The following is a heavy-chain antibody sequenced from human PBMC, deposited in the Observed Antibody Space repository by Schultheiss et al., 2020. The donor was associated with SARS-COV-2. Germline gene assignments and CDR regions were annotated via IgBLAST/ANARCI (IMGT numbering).Heavy chain of an antibody. CDR2: ISGSGGST. Sequence: GEERRLSCAASGFTFSNAWMSWVRQAPGKGLEWVSAISGSGGSTYYADSVKGRFTISRDNSKNTLYLQMNSLRAEDTAVYYCARGYYDSSGYPYYFDYWGQGTLVTVSS. D-gene: IGHD3-22*01. CDR1: GFTFSNAW. J-gene: IGHJ4*02. CDR3: ARGYYDSSGYPYYFDY. V-gene: IGHV3-23*01.